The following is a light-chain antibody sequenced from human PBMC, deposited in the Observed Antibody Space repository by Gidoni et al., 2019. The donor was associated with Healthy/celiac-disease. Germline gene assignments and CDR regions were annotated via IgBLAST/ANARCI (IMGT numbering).Light chain of an antibody. CDR2: QDS. CDR1: KLGDKY. V-gene: IGLV3-1*01. J-gene: IGLJ2*01. Sequence: SYELTQPPSVSVPPGQTASITCSGDKLGDKYACWYQQKPGQSPVLVIYQDSKRHSGIPERFSGSNSGNKATLTISGTQAMDEADYYCQAWDSSFVVFGGGTKLTVL. CDR3: QAWDSSFVV.